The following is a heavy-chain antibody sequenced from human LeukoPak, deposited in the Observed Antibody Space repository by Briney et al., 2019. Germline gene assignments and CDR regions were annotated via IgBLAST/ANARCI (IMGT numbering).Heavy chain of an antibody. J-gene: IGHJ4*02. V-gene: IGHV5-51*01. D-gene: IGHD6-19*01. CDR1: GYSFTSYW. Sequence: GESLKISCKGSGYSFTSYWSGWVRQMPGKGLEWMGIIYPGDSDTRYSPSFQGQVTISADKSISTAYLQWSSLKASDTAMYYCARWGRIRIAVAGTNYFDYWGQGTLVTVSS. CDR2: IYPGDSDT. CDR3: ARWGRIRIAVAGTNYFDY.